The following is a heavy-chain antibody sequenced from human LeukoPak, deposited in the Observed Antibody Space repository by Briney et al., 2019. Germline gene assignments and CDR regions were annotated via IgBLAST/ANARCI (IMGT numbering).Heavy chain of an antibody. CDR2: ISPSGST. V-gene: IGHV4-4*02. CDR3: ARGDNWHFDC. J-gene: IGHJ4*02. D-gene: IGHD1-20*01. CDR1: GASISSSNW. Sequence: SETLSLTCAVSGASISSSNWWSWVRQPPGKGLEWIGEISPSGSTNYNPSLKSRVTMSVDKSKNQFSLNLSSVTAADTAVYYCARGDNWHFDCWGQGTLVTVSS.